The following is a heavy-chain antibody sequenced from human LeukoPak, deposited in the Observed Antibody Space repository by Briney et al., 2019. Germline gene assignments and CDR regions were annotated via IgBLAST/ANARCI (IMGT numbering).Heavy chain of an antibody. CDR3: ARVESDSSSWWVNFDY. CDR1: GFTFSSYW. D-gene: IGHD6-13*01. J-gene: IGHJ4*02. Sequence: GGSLRLSCAASGFTFSSYWTHWVRQTPGKGLVWVSRIDSAGSGTSYADSVKGRFTISRDNAKNTLYLQMNSLRAEDTAVYYCARVESDSSSWWVNFDYWGQGTLVTVSS. V-gene: IGHV3-74*01. CDR2: IDSAGSGT.